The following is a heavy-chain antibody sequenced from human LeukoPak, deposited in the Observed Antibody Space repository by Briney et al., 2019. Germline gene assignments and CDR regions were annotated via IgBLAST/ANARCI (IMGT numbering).Heavy chain of an antibody. D-gene: IGHD3-9*01. CDR1: GYTFTSYS. CDR3: ARDKYYDILTGSLSVGYFDY. CDR2: ISAYNGDT. V-gene: IGHV1-18*01. Sequence: ASVKVSCKASGYTFTSYSFSWVRQAPGQGLEWMGWISAYNGDTKYALNLQGRVTMTTDTSTSTAYMELRSLRSDDTAVYYCARDKYYDILTGSLSVGYFDYWGQGTLVTVSS. J-gene: IGHJ4*02.